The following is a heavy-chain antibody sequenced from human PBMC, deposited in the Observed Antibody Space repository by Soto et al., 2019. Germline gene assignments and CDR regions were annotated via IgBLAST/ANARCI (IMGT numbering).Heavy chain of an antibody. J-gene: IGHJ4*02. D-gene: IGHD2-21*02. CDR3: ARRPATAFYYLDY. Sequence: PSETLSLTCTVSGGSVSSGVHYWSWIRQPPGKGLEWIGNIYYSGSTNYNPSLKSRVTISVDTSKNQFSLKLNSVTAADTAVYYCARRPATAFYYLDYWGQGTLVTVSS. CDR2: IYYSGST. V-gene: IGHV4-61*08. CDR1: GGSVSSGVHY.